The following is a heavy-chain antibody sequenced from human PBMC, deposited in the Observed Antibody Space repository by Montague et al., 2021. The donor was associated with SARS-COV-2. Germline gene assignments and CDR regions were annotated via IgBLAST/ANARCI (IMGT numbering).Heavy chain of an antibody. V-gene: IGHV6-1*01. CDR3: ARDGDGWEVPFDF. J-gene: IGHJ4*01. CDR1: GDSVSGNGVA. Sequence: CAISGDSVSGNGVAWTWIRQSPSRGLEYLGRTYYTSRWHNDQAPSVKGRLTVNPDTSKNQSSLHLNSVTPEDTAVYYCARDGDGWEVPFDFWSQGTLVTVSS. CDR2: TYYTSRWHN. D-gene: IGHD1-26*01.